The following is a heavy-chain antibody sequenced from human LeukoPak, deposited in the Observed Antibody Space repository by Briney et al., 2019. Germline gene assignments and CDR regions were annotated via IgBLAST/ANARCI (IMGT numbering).Heavy chain of an antibody. Sequence: LTCTVSGGSISSYYWSWIRQPPGKGLEWIGYIYYSGSTNYNPSLKSRVAISVDASKNQFSLKLSSVTAADTAVYYCVRSGSYYDGMDVWGQGTTVTVSS. CDR1: GGSISSYY. CDR3: VRSGSYYDGMDV. D-gene: IGHD1-26*01. J-gene: IGHJ6*02. V-gene: IGHV4-59*01. CDR2: IYYSGST.